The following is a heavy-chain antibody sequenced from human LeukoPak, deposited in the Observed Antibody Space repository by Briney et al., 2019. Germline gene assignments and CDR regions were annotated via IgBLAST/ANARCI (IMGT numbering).Heavy chain of an antibody. D-gene: IGHD3-22*01. CDR2: ITPYNANT. J-gene: IGHJ3*02. CDR1: GYTYSSYG. CDR3: AGLGDSSGYNDAFDI. V-gene: IGHV1-18*01. Sequence: ASVNVSFKTSGYTYSSYGIGWVRLAPGQRPEYVGWITPYNANTNLAQKFQGRVTMTADTSTSTVYMELRSLRPDDTAVYYCAGLGDSSGYNDAFDIWGQGTMVTVSS.